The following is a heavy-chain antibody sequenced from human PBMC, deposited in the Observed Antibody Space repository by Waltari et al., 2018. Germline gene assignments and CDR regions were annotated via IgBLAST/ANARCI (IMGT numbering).Heavy chain of an antibody. CDR1: GFSLSSSGMR. D-gene: IGHD6-6*01. CDR2: IDWDDDK. CDR3: ARMASRENYLGD. V-gene: IGHV2-70*04. Sequence: QVTLKESGPALVKPTQTLTLTCTFSGFSLSSSGMRVSWIRQPPGKALEWLARIDWDDDKFYSTSLKTRLTISKDSSKNQVVLTMTNMDPVDTATYYCARMASRENYLGDWGQGTLVTVSS. J-gene: IGHJ4*02.